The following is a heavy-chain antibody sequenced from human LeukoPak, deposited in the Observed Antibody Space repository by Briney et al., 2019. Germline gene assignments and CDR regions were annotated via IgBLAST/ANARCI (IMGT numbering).Heavy chain of an antibody. D-gene: IGHD4-17*01. CDR2: ISSSGDYT. V-gene: IGHV3-64D*06. CDR1: GFTFSDYA. CDR3: VKRGRTSDYAYDY. Sequence: GGSLKLSCSASGFTFSDYAMHWVRQAPGRGLQFVSAISSSGDYTSYSDSVKGRFTISRDNSKNTLHLQMSSLRPEDTAVYFCVKRGRTSDYAYDYWGQGSLVTVSS. J-gene: IGHJ4*02.